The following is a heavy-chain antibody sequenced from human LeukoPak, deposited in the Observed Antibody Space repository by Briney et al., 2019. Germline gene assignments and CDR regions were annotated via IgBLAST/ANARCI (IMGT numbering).Heavy chain of an antibody. CDR3: ARGSVGATTYAFDI. CDR2: IIPIFGTA. Sequence: ASVKVSCRASGGTFSSYVIFWVRHAPGQGLEWMGGIIPIFGTANYAQKFQGRVTITADKSTRTAHMELSSLRSEDTAVYYCARGSVGATTYAFDIWGQGTMVTVSS. J-gene: IGHJ3*02. V-gene: IGHV1-69*06. D-gene: IGHD1-26*01. CDR1: GGTFSSYV.